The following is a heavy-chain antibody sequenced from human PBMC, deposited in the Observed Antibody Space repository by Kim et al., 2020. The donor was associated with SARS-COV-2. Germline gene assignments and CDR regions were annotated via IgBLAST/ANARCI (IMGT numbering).Heavy chain of an antibody. J-gene: IGHJ5*02. Sequence: GGSLRLSCAASGFTFNTYVLSWVRQAPGKGLEWVSAVSPSGGRTFYADSVKGRFTISRDNSRNTLFLQMNSLGVGDTAVYYCASPGDLDLWGQGTLVTVS. D-gene: IGHD7-27*01. CDR3: ASPGDLDL. V-gene: IGHV3-23*01. CDR1: GFTFNTYV. CDR2: VSPSGGRT.